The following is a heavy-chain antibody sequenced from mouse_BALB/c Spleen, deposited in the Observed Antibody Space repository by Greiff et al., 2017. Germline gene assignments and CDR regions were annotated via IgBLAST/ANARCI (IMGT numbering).Heavy chain of an antibody. D-gene: IGHD2-1*01. CDR1: GFTFSSYA. CDR2: ISSGGST. V-gene: IGHV5-6-5*01. CDR3: ARTSLYYGYFDY. Sequence: EVQRVESGGGLVKPGGSLKLSCAASGFTFSSYAMSWVRQTPEKRLEWVASISSGGSTYYPDSVKGRFTISRDNARNILYLQMSSLRSEDTAMYYCARTSLYYGYFDYWGQGTTLTVSS. J-gene: IGHJ2*01.